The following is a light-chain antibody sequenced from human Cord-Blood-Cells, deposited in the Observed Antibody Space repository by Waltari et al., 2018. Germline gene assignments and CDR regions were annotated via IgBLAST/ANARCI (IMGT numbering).Light chain of an antibody. CDR1: QSISSY. CDR3: QQSYSTPPYT. Sequence: DIQMTQSPSSLSASVGDRVTITCRASQSISSYLNWYQQKPGKAPKLLIYAASSLQSGVPSRFRGSGSGTDFTLTISSLQPEDFATYYCQQSYSTPPYTIGQGTKLEIK. J-gene: IGKJ2*01. CDR2: AAS. V-gene: IGKV1-39*01.